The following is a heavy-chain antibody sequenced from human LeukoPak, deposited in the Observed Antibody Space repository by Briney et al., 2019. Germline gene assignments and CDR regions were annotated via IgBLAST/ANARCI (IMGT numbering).Heavy chain of an antibody. J-gene: IGHJ4*02. CDR1: GFTFSSYA. CDR3: ASPYSGYDYNFDH. D-gene: IGHD5-12*01. V-gene: IGHV3-64D*08. Sequence: GGSLILSCSASGFTFSSYAMHWVRQAPGKGLEYVSSISSNGGGTYYADSVKGRFTISRDNSKNTLFLQMSSLRTEDTAVYYCASPYSGYDYNFDHWGQGTLVTVSS. CDR2: ISSNGGGT.